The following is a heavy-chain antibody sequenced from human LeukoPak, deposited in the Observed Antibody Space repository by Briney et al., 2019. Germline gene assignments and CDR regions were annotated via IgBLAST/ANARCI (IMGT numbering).Heavy chain of an antibody. CDR3: ARPYGSSWSNNYYYGMDV. Sequence: PGGSLRLSCAASGFTFSSYWMSWVRQAPGKGLEWVANIKQDGSEKYYVDSVKGRFTISRDNSKNTLYLQMNSLRAEDTAVYYCARPYGSSWSNNYYYGMDVWGQGTTVTVSS. J-gene: IGHJ6*02. CDR1: GFTFSSYW. V-gene: IGHV3-7*01. D-gene: IGHD6-13*01. CDR2: IKQDGSEK.